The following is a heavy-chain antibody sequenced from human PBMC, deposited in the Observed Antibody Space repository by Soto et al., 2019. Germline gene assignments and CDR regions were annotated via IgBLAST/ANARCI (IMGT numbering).Heavy chain of an antibody. V-gene: IGHV5-51*01. CDR1: GYSFTGYW. CDR3: ARRIRAFDI. Sequence: GESLKISCKGSGYSFTGYWVAWVRQMPGKGLGWMGIIHPGDSDTRYSPSFQGRVTISVDKSAGTAYLQLISLRASDTATYYCARRIRAFDIWGQGTMVTVSS. D-gene: IGHD3-10*01. J-gene: IGHJ3*02. CDR2: IHPGDSDT.